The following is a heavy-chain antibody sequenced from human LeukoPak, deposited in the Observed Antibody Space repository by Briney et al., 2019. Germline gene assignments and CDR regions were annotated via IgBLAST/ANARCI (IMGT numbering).Heavy chain of an antibody. CDR1: GFTFSDYY. CDR2: ISSSGSTI. Sequence: GGSLRLSCAASGFTFSDYYMSWIRQAPGKGLEWVSYISSSGSTIYYADSVKGRFTISRDNAKNSLYLQVNSLRAEDTAVYYCARDSHYGSGSYYYWFDPWGQGTLVTVSS. V-gene: IGHV3-11*01. D-gene: IGHD3-10*01. CDR3: ARDSHYGSGSYYYWFDP. J-gene: IGHJ5*02.